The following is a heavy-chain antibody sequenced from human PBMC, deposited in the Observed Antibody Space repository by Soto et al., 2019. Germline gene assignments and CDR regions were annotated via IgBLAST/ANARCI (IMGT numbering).Heavy chain of an antibody. V-gene: IGHV1-46*01. D-gene: IGHD2-15*01. CDR1: GYTFTGYY. CDR3: ARDIVVVVAATAEYYFDY. J-gene: IGHJ4*02. Sequence: ASVKVSCKASGYTFTGYYMHWVRQAPGQGLEWMGWINPSGGSTSYAQKFQGRVTMTRDTSTSTVYMELSSLRSEDTAVYYCARDIVVVVAATAEYYFDYWGQGTLVTVSS. CDR2: INPSGGST.